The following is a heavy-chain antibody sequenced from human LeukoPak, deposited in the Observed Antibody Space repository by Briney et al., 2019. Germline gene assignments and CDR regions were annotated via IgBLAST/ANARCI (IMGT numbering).Heavy chain of an antibody. CDR3: VRDPGSRFLQWPN. V-gene: IGHV3-23*01. D-gene: IGHD3-3*01. J-gene: IGHJ4*02. CDR1: GFTFSSYG. Sequence: GGTLRLSCAASGFTFSSYGMSWVRQAPGKGLEWVSAISGSGGSTYYADSVKGRFTISRDNAKESVHLEMDSLRAEDTAVYYCVRDPGSRFLQWPNWGQGTLVTVSS. CDR2: ISGSGGST.